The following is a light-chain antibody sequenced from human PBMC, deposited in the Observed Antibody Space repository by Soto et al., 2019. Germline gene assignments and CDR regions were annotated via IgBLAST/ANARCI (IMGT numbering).Light chain of an antibody. CDR1: QSISSW. CDR2: DAS. CDR3: QQYNSYPFT. J-gene: IGKJ3*01. Sequence: DIQMTQSPSTLSASVGDRVTITCRASQSISSWLAWYQQKPGKAPKLLIYDASSLESGGPSRFSGSGSGTEFTLSISSLQPDDFATYYCQQYNSYPFTFGPGTKVDIK. V-gene: IGKV1-5*01.